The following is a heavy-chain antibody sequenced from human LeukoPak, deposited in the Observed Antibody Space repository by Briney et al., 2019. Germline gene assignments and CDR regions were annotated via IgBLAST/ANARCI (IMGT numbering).Heavy chain of an antibody. V-gene: IGHV3-53*01. Sequence: HGGSLRLSCAASGFTVSSNYMSWVRQAPGKGLEWVSVIYSGGSTYYADSVKGRFTISRDNSKNTLYLQMNSLRAEDTAVYYYARDGHGDYSFDYWGQGTLVTVSS. CDR1: GFTVSSNY. CDR3: ARDGHGDYSFDY. D-gene: IGHD4-17*01. J-gene: IGHJ4*02. CDR2: IYSGGST.